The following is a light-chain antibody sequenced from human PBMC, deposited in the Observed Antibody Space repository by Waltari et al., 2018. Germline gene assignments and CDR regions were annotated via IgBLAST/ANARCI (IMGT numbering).Light chain of an antibody. J-gene: IGKJ4*01. V-gene: IGKV3-15*01. CDR2: RAS. Sequence: EIVLTQSPATLSVSPGERATLSCRASQNIHINVPWYQQKPGQPPRLLIYRASTRASGVPARFSGSGSGSQFTLTISSLQSEDFAVYYCQQQNDWPVTFGGGTTLELK. CDR3: QQQNDWPVT. CDR1: QNIHIN.